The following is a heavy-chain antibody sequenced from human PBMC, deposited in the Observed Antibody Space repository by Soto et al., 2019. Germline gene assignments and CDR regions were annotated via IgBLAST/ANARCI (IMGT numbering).Heavy chain of an antibody. Sequence: QITLKESGPTLVKPTQTLTLTCTFSGLSLSTTGVGVGWIRQPPGKALEWLALIYWDDDKRYSPSLKSRLTITKDTSINQVVLTMTNMDPVDTATYYCVQSRCGGDCLQSYSSHSYYGLDVWGQGTTVTVSS. D-gene: IGHD2-21*02. V-gene: IGHV2-5*02. CDR3: VQSRCGGDCLQSYSSHSYYGLDV. CDR1: GLSLSTTGVG. CDR2: IYWDDDK. J-gene: IGHJ6*02.